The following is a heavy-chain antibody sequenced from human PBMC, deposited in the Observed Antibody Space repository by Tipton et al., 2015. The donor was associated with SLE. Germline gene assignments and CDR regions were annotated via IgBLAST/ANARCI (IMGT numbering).Heavy chain of an antibody. V-gene: IGHV4-38-2*01. D-gene: IGHD1-26*01. Sequence: TLSLTCEVSGCSISSAYYWGWIRQPPGKGLEWIGNVYHNGDTHYNPSLKSRVTMSVDSSRNQFSLRLTSVTVADTAVYYCATGRGADGYYTYGLDVWGQGATVTVSS. CDR3: ATGRGADGYYTYGLDV. CDR1: GCSISSAYY. J-gene: IGHJ6*02. CDR2: VYHNGDT.